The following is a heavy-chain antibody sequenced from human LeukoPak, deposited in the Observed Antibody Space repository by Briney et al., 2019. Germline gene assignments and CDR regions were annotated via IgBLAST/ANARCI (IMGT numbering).Heavy chain of an antibody. CDR2: ISGSGGST. V-gene: IGHV3-23*01. CDR1: GFTFSSYA. D-gene: IGHD2-21*02. J-gene: IGHJ4*02. CDR3: ATDLAYCGSDCYSDY. Sequence: GGSLRLSCAASGFTFSSYAMNWVRQAPGKGLEWVSTISGSGGSTYYADSVKGRFTISRDNSKNTLYLQMNSLRAEDTAVYYCATDLAYCGSDCYSDYWGQGTLVTVSS.